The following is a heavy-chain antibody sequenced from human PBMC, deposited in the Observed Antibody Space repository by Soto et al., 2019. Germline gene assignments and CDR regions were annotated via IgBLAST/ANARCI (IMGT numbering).Heavy chain of an antibody. Sequence: EVQLVETGGGLIQPGGSLRLSCAASGFTVSSNYMSWVRQAPGKGLEWVSVIYSGGSTYYADSVKGRFTISRDNSKNTLYLQMNSLRAEDTAVYYCAREGGLGYCSGGSCYNYYYYSMDVWGQGTTVTVS. D-gene: IGHD2-15*01. CDR2: IYSGGST. CDR1: GFTVSSNY. CDR3: AREGGLGYCSGGSCYNYYYYSMDV. J-gene: IGHJ6*02. V-gene: IGHV3-53*02.